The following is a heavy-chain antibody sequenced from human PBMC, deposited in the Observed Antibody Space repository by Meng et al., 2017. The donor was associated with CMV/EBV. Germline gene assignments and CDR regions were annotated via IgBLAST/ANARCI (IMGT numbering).Heavy chain of an antibody. V-gene: IGHV1-18*01. D-gene: IGHD3-9*01. J-gene: IGHJ6*02. CDR1: GYTFTSYG. CDR3: ARGGIRYPYYYGMDV. Sequence: ASVKVSCKASGYTFTSYGISWVRQAPGQGLEWMGWISAYNGNTNYAQKLQGRVTMTTDTSTSTAHMELRSLRSDDTAVYYCARGGIRYPYYYGMDVWGQGTTVTVSS. CDR2: ISAYNGNT.